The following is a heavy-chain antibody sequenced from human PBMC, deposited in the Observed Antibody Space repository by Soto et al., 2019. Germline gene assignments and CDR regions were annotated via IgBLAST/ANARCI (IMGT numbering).Heavy chain of an antibody. J-gene: IGHJ5*02. V-gene: IGHV1-18*04. CDR3: AREGGVVLLYRNWFDP. CDR1: GYTFTSYG. Sequence: ASVKVSCKASGYTFTSYGISWVRQAPGQGLEWMGWISAYNGNTNYAQKLQGRVTMTTDISTSTAYMELRSLRSDDTAVYYCAREGGVVLLYRNWFDPWGQGTLVTVSS. D-gene: IGHD2-2*02. CDR2: ISAYNGNT.